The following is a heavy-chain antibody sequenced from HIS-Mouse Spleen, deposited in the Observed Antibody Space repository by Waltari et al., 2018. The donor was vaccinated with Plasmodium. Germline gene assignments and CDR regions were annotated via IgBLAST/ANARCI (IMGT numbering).Heavy chain of an antibody. D-gene: IGHD3-3*01. CDR1: GFTFSSYG. CDR3: AKEVLGYYDFWSRPDY. J-gene: IGHJ4*02. V-gene: IGHV3-30*18. Sequence: QVQLVESGGGVVQPGRSLRLSCAASGFTFSSYGMHWVRQAQGKGLEWVAVISYEGSNIYYADSVKCRFTISRDNSKNTLYLQMNSLRAEDTAVYYCAKEVLGYYDFWSRPDYWGQGTLVTVSS. CDR2: ISYEGSNI.